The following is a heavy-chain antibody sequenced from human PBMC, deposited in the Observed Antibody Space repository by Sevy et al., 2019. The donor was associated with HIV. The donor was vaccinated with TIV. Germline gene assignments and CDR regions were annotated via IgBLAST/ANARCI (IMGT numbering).Heavy chain of an antibody. Sequence: GGSLRLSCTASGFTFGDHAMNWFRQAPGKGLEWVGFIRSKTYGGTTEYAASVKGRFTISRDDSKSIAYLQVNSLKTEDTAVYYCTRGATIYGDYGVDYWGQGTLVTVSS. CDR3: TRGATIYGDYGVDY. J-gene: IGHJ4*02. D-gene: IGHD4-17*01. V-gene: IGHV3-49*03. CDR1: GFTFGDHA. CDR2: IRSKTYGGTT.